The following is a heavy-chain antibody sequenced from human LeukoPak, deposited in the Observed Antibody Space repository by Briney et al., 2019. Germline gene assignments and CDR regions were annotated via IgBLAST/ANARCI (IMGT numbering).Heavy chain of an antibody. CDR3: ARTSLTGILHDFDH. CDR2: IYHGGST. Sequence: SETLSLTCTISGGSIISSSHYWGWIRQPPGKGLEWIGHIYHGGSTYYNPSLKSRVTISVDTSKNQFSVKLNSVTAADTAVYYCARTSLTGILHDFDHWGQGTLVTVSS. CDR1: GGSIISSSHY. D-gene: IGHD3-9*01. V-gene: IGHV4-39*07. J-gene: IGHJ4*02.